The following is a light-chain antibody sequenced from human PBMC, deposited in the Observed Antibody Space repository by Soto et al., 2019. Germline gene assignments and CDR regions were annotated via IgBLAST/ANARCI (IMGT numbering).Light chain of an antibody. CDR2: EVS. CDR1: SSGVGGHNY. Sequence: QSVLTQPASVSGSPGQSITISCIGTSSGVGGHNYVSWYQQYPGKAPKLMISEVSDRPSGISNRFSGSTSGNTASLTISGLQAEDEAVYYCSSYTSSDTWVFGGGTQLTVL. CDR3: SSYTSSDTWV. V-gene: IGLV2-14*01. J-gene: IGLJ3*02.